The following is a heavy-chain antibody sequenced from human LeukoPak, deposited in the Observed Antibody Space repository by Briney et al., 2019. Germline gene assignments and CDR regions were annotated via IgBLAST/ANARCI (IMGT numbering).Heavy chain of an antibody. J-gene: IGHJ5*02. CDR3: ARDRVLLAAAFGWFDP. D-gene: IGHD6-13*01. CDR2: FDPEDGET. V-gene: IGHV1-24*01. CDR1: GYTLTELS. Sequence: ASVKVSCKVSGYTLTELSMHWVRQAPGKGLEWMGGFDPEDGETIYAQKFQGRVTMTEDTSTDTAYMELSSLRSEDTAVYYCARDRVLLAAAFGWFDPWGQGTLVTVSS.